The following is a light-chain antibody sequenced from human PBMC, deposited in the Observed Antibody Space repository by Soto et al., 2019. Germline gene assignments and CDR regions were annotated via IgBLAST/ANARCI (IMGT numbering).Light chain of an antibody. CDR1: QGIRND. V-gene: IGKV1-6*01. Sequence: AIQLTQSPSSLSASVGDRVTITCRASQGIRNDLGWYQQKPGKAPKLLIYAASSLQSGVPSRFSGSASGTDFTLTISSLQPDDFATYYCLQDYSYPWTFGQGTKVDIK. J-gene: IGKJ1*01. CDR3: LQDYSYPWT. CDR2: AAS.